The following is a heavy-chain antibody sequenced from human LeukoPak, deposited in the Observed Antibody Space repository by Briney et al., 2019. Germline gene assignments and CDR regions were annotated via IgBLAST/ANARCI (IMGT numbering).Heavy chain of an antibody. Sequence: GGSLRLSCAASGFTFSSYAMSWVRQAPGKGLEWVSAISCSGGSTYYADSVKGRFTISRDNSKNTLYLQMNSLRAEDTAVYYCAKYPNPHLEPYYFDCWGQGTLVTVSS. CDR2: ISCSGGST. J-gene: IGHJ4*02. V-gene: IGHV3-23*01. CDR1: GFTFSSYA. D-gene: IGHD5-24*01. CDR3: AKYPNPHLEPYYFDC.